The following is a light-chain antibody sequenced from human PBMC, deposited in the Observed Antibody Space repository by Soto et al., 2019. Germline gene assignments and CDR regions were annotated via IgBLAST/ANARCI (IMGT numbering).Light chain of an antibody. CDR1: SSDIGGYSY. V-gene: IGLV2-14*01. CDR2: DVS. CDR3: SSYRSRSGLGV. Sequence: QSVLTQPASVSGSPGQSITISCTGTSSDIGGYSYVSWYQQHPGEAPKLMIYDVSNRPSGVSNRFSGSKSGNTASLTISGLQAEDEASYYCSSYRSRSGLGVFGGGTKVTVL. J-gene: IGLJ3*02.